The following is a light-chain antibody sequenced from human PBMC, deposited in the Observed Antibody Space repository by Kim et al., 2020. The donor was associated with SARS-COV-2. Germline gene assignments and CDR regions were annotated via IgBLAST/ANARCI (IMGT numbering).Light chain of an antibody. Sequence: SYELTQPPSVSVSPGQTASITCSGDKLGDKYACWYQQKPGQSPVLVIYQDSKRPSGIPERFSGSNSGNTATLTISGTQAMDEADYYCQAWDSSTAGRVFGGGTKLTVL. J-gene: IGLJ2*01. V-gene: IGLV3-1*01. CDR2: QDS. CDR1: KLGDKY. CDR3: QAWDSSTAGRV.